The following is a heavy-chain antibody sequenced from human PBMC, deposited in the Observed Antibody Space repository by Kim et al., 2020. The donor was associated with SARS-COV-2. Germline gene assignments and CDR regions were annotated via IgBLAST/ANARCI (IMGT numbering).Heavy chain of an antibody. CDR3: AREALWYRYGMDV. CDR2: ISSSGSTI. V-gene: IGHV3-48*03. J-gene: IGHJ6*02. CDR1: GFTFSSYE. Sequence: GGSLRLSCAASGFTFSSYEMNWVRQAPGKGLEWVSYISSSGSTIYYADSVKGRFTISRDNAKNSLYLQMNSLRAEDTAVYYCAREALWYRYGMDVWGQGTTVTVSS. D-gene: IGHD3-10*01.